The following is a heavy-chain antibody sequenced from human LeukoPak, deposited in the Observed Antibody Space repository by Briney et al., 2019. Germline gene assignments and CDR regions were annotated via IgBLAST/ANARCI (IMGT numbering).Heavy chain of an antibody. J-gene: IGHJ4*02. CDR3: ARDSPRVYYGSGSYYNALGY. Sequence: GASVKVSCKASGYTFTSYYMHWVRQAPGQGLEWMGIINPSGGSTSYAQKFQGGVTMTRDTSTSTVYMELSSLRSEDTTVYYCARDSPRVYYGSGSYYNALGYWGQGTLVTVSS. V-gene: IGHV1-46*01. D-gene: IGHD3-10*01. CDR1: GYTFTSYY. CDR2: INPSGGST.